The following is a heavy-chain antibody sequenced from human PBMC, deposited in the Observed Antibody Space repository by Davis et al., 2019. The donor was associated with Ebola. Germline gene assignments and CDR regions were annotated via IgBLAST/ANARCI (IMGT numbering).Heavy chain of an antibody. CDR3: ASLRRTITGMDDAFDI. CDR1: GYSFTSYW. V-gene: IGHV5-10-1*01. CDR2: IDPSESYA. Sequence: PGGSLRLSCKGSGYSFTSYWINWVRQMPGKGLEWMGRIDPSESYATYSPSFQGHVTISADKSISTAYLQWSGLKASDTAMYYCASLRRTITGMDDAFDIWGQGTMVTVSS. D-gene: IGHD1-20*01. J-gene: IGHJ3*02.